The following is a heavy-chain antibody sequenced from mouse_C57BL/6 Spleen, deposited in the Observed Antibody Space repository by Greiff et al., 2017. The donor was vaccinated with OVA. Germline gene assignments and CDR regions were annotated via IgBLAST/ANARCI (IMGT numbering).Heavy chain of an antibody. CDR2: ISDGGSYT. V-gene: IGHV5-4*01. J-gene: IGHJ4*01. D-gene: IGHD1-1*01. Sequence: EVKLVESGGGLVKPGGSLKLSCAASGFTFSSYAMSWVRQTPEKRLEWVATISDGGSYTYYPDNVKGRFTISGDNAKNNLYLQMSHLKSEDTAMYYCARDQDGSSPYYAMDYWGQGTSVTVSS. CDR3: ARDQDGSSPYYAMDY. CDR1: GFTFSSYA.